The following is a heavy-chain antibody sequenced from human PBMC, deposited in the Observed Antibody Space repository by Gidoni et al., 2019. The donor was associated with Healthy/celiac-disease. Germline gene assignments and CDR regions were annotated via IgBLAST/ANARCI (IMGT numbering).Heavy chain of an antibody. V-gene: IGHV4-39*01. CDR3: ARRGLGYHTPEAFDI. Sequence: QLQLQESGPGLVKPSETLSLTCTVSGGSISSSSYYWGWIRQPPGKGLEWIGSIYYSWSTYYNPSLKRRGTISVDTSKNQFSLKLSSVTAADTAVYYCARRGLGYHTPEAFDIWGQGTMVTVSS. CDR1: GGSISSSSYY. J-gene: IGHJ3*02. CDR2: IYYSWST. D-gene: IGHD3-16*02.